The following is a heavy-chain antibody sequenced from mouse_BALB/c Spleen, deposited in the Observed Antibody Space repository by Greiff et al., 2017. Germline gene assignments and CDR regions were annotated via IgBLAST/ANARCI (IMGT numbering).Heavy chain of an antibody. Sequence: EVQLQQSGAELVRSGASVKLSCTASGFNIKDYYMHWVKQRPEQGLEWIGWIDPENGDTEYAPKFQGKATMTVDKSSSTAYMELARLTSEDSAIYYCARGYGNDAMDYWGQGTSVTVSS. D-gene: IGHD2-10*02. V-gene: IGHV14-4*02. CDR1: GFNIKDYY. J-gene: IGHJ4*01. CDR3: ARGYGNDAMDY. CDR2: IDPENGDT.